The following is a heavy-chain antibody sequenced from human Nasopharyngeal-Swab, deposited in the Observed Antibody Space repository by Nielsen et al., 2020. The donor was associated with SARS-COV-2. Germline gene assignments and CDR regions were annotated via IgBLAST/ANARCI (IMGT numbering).Heavy chain of an antibody. CDR2: INHSGST. CDR3: ARDPGSGSFYFDY. Sequence: RQAPGKGLEWIGEINHSGSTNYNPSLKSRVTISVDTSKNQFSLKLSSVTAADTAVYCCARDPGSGSFYFDYWGQGTLVTVSS. J-gene: IGHJ4*02. D-gene: IGHD3-22*01. V-gene: IGHV4-34*01.